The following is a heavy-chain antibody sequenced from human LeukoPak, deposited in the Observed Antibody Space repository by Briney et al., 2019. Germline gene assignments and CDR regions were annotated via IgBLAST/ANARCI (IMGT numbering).Heavy chain of an antibody. CDR2: IMPMFGKT. D-gene: IGHD2-2*01. CDR1: GGTFSSYD. CDR3: AGGRTDIVVVPATLRNYYFDY. V-gene: IGHV1-69*06. Sequence: SVKVSCNASGGTFSSYDISWVRQAPGQGLEWMGGIMPMFGKTNYAQKFQGRVTTTADKATSTAYMELSSLRSEDTAVYYCAGGRTDIVVVPATLRNYYFDYWGQGTLVTVSS. J-gene: IGHJ4*02.